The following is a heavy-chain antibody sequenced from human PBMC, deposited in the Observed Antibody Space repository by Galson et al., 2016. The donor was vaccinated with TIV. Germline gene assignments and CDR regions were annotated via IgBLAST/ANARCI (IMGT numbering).Heavy chain of an antibody. CDR1: GFVFSPYA. CDR3: ARGSGWGYFDS. V-gene: IGHV3-33*08. D-gene: IGHD6-19*01. J-gene: IGHJ4*01. CDR2: IWYDGSKE. Sequence: SLRLSCAASGFVFSPYALHWVRQAPGKGLEWVANIWYDGSKEYYDESVKGRFSISRDNPKKILFLQMNSLTVEDTAVYYCARGSGWGYFDSWGHGTLVTVSS.